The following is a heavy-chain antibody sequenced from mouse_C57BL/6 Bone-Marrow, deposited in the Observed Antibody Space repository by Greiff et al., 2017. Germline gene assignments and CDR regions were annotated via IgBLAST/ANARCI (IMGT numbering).Heavy chain of an antibody. J-gene: IGHJ4*01. CDR3: ARGYDYDYAMDY. V-gene: IGHV1-39*01. CDR1: GYSFTDYN. CDR2: INPNYGTT. Sequence: VQLQQSGPELVKPGASVKISCKASGYSFTDYNMNWVKQSNGKSLEWIGVINPNYGTTSYNQKFKGKAPLTVDQSSSTAYMQLNSLTSEASAVDYCARGYDYDYAMDYWGQGTSVTVSS. D-gene: IGHD2-4*01.